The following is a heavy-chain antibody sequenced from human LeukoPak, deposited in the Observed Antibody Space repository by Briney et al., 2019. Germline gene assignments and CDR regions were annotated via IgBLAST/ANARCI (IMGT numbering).Heavy chain of an antibody. V-gene: IGHV4-61*01. CDR3: ARGSSISWSPYYFEY. J-gene: IGHJ4*02. D-gene: IGHD6-13*01. Sequence: SETLSLTCTVSGGSVSSGSYYWSWIRQPPGKGLEWIGYIYSSGSTNYKPSLKSRVTTSKDTSKNQFSLKLTSVTAADTAVYYCARGSSISWSPYYFEYWGQGTLVTVSS. CDR1: GGSVSSGSYY. CDR2: IYSSGST.